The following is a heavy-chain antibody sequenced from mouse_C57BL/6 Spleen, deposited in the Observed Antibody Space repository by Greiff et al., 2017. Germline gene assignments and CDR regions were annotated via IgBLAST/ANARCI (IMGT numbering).Heavy chain of an antibody. J-gene: IGHJ4*01. V-gene: IGHV1-52*01. CDR2: IDPYDSET. D-gene: IGHD1-1*01. CDR1: GYTFTSYW. Sequence: QVQLQQPGAELVRPGSSVKLSCKASGYTFTSYWMHWVKQRPIQGLEWIGNIDPYDSETNYNQKFKDKATLTIAKSSSTLYMLLSSLTSEGSAVYYCARGITVYCSSYVYSMDYWGQGTSVTVSA. CDR3: ARGITVYCSSYVYSMDY.